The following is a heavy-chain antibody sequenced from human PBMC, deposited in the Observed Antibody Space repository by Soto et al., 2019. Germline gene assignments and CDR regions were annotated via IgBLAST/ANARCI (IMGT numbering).Heavy chain of an antibody. D-gene: IGHD4-17*01. CDR1: GFTFSSYA. V-gene: IGHV3-23*01. CDR3: AKDSSYGDYYYYYYMDV. J-gene: IGHJ6*03. CDR2: ISGSGGST. Sequence: GGSLRLSCAASGFTFSSYAMSWVRQAPGKGLEWVSAISGSGGSTYYADSVKGRFTISRDNSKNTLYLQMNSLRAEDTAVYYCAKDSSYGDYYYYYYMDVWGKGTTVTVSX.